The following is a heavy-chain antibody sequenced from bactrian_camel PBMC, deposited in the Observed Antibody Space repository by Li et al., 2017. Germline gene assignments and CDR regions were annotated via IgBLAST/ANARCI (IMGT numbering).Heavy chain of an antibody. V-gene: IGHV3S53*01. CDR1: GYTGSTNC. CDR2: FTGGGNA. D-gene: IGHD2*01. J-gene: IGHJ4*01. Sequence: HVQLVESGGGSAQAGGSLRLSCVVSGYTGSTNCMGWWRQAPGKEREGVAGFTGGGNAYYADSMKGRFTISRDNAKHTLYLQMNSLKPEDTAMYYCAAVIYSAYHSGDYYDNPRGTQVTVS.